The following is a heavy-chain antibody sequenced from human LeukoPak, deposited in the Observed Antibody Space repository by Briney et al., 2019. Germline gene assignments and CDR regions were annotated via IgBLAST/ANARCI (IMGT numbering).Heavy chain of an antibody. J-gene: IGHJ4*02. Sequence: GGSLRLSCAASGFTFSSYGMSWVRQAPGKGLEWVSAISGSGGSTYYADSVKGRFTISRDNSKNTLYLQMNSLRAEDTAVYYCAKEWSLWFGELLYFDYWGQGTLVTVSS. CDR1: GFTFSSYG. CDR2: ISGSGGST. V-gene: IGHV3-23*01. CDR3: AKEWSLWFGELLYFDY. D-gene: IGHD3-10*01.